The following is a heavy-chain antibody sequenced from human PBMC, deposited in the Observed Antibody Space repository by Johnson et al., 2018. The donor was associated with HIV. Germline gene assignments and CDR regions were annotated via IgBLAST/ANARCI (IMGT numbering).Heavy chain of an antibody. Sequence: MQLVESGGGLVQPGGSLRLSCAASGFTFSSYWMSWVRQAPGKGLELVANIKQDGSEKYYVGSVKGRFTISRDNAKNSLYLQMNSLRAEDTAVYYCAKDGGRLRTDAFDIWGQGTMVTVSS. CDR2: IKQDGSEK. J-gene: IGHJ3*02. CDR3: AKDGGRLRTDAFDI. CDR1: GFTFSSYW. V-gene: IGHV3-7*01. D-gene: IGHD2-15*01.